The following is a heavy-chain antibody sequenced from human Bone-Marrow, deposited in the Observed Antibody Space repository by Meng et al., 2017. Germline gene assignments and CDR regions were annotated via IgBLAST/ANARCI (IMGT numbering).Heavy chain of an antibody. D-gene: IGHD2-2*01. CDR2: ISAYNGNT. Sequence: QVQLGQSGAEVKKPGASVKVSCKASGYTFTSYGISWVRQAPGQGLEWMGWISAYNGNTNYAQKLQGRVTMTTDTSTSTAYMELRGVRSDDTAVYYCARDLSLLAAIFVAKKYYFDYWGQGTLVTVSS. CDR3: ARDLSLLAAIFVAKKYYFDY. V-gene: IGHV1-18*01. J-gene: IGHJ4*02. CDR1: GYTFTSYG.